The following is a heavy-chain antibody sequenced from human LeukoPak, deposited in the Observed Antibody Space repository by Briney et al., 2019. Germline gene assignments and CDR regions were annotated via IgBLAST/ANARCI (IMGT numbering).Heavy chain of an antibody. CDR3: AREAMYSYGNNFDY. Sequence: PSETLSLTCTVSGGSLSSGDYYWSWIRQPPGKGLEWIGYIYYSGSTYYNPSLKSRVTISVDTSKNQFSLKLSSVTAADTAVYHCAREAMYSYGNNFDYWGQGTLVTVSS. CDR1: GGSLSSGDYY. CDR2: IYYSGST. V-gene: IGHV4-30-4*02. J-gene: IGHJ4*02. D-gene: IGHD5-18*01.